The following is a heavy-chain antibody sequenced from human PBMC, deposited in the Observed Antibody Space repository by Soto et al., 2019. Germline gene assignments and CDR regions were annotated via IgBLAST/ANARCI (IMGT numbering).Heavy chain of an antibody. J-gene: IGHJ5*02. V-gene: IGHV1-3*01. CDR3: ARDKRYTMPRNWFDP. CDR2: ISAYNGNT. Sequence: GASVKVSCKASGYTFTSYAMHWVRQAPGQRLEWMGWISAYNGNTNYAQKFQGRVTMTRDTSTSTAYMELRSLRSDDTAVYYCARDKRYTMPRNWFDPWGQGTLVTVSS. D-gene: IGHD2-2*01. CDR1: GYTFTSYA.